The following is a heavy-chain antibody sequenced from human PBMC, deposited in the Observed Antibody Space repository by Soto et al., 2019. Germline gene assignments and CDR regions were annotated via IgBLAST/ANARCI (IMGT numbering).Heavy chain of an antibody. CDR2: MNPNSGNS. Sequence: ASVKVSCKASGYTFTSYDINWVRQATGQGLEWMGWMNPNSGNSGYAQKFQGRVTMTRNTSISTAYMELSSLRSEDTAVYYCARKNDYGDFRFDYWGKGTLVTVSS. CDR1: GYTFTSYD. D-gene: IGHD4-17*01. CDR3: ARKNDYGDFRFDY. J-gene: IGHJ4*02. V-gene: IGHV1-8*01.